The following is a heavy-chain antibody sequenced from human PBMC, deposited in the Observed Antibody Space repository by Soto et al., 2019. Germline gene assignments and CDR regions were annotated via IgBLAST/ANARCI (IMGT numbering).Heavy chain of an antibody. V-gene: IGHV5-51*01. J-gene: IGHJ5*02. Sequence: PGESLKISCKTSGYTFTNYWIGWVRQMSGKGLEWMGIIDPGKTDIRYSPSFQGQVTISADKSISTAYLQWDSLKASDTAMYYCARRTGYDRIDPWGQGPLVTVSS. CDR3: ARRTGYDRIDP. CDR2: IDPGKTDI. D-gene: IGHD5-12*01. CDR1: GYTFTNYW.